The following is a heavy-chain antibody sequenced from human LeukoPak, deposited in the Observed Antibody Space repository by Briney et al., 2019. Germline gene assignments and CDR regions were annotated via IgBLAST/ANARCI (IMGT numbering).Heavy chain of an antibody. CDR2: ISYDGSNK. D-gene: IGHD3-22*01. CDR3: AKELYYYDSSGYFPYDY. Sequence: PGGSLRLSCAASRFTFSNYWMSWVRQAPGKGLEWVAVISYDGSNKYYADSVKGRFTISRDNSKNTLYLQMNSLRAEDTAVYYCAKELYYYDSSGYFPYDYWGQGTLVTVSS. J-gene: IGHJ4*02. CDR1: RFTFSNYW. V-gene: IGHV3-30*18.